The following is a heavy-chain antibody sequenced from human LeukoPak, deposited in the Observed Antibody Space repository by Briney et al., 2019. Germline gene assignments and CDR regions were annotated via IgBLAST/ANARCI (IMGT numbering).Heavy chain of an antibody. CDR1: GYSIRSGYY. CDR2: ISYSGST. Sequence: SETLSLTCTVSGYSIRSGYYWGWIRQPPGKGLEWIGSISYSGSTYYNPSLKSRVTISVDTSKNQFSLRLSSVTAADTAVYYCARDLVPESRGTIYFDYWGQGTLVTVSS. V-gene: IGHV4-38-2*02. D-gene: IGHD6-6*01. J-gene: IGHJ4*02. CDR3: ARDLVPESRGTIYFDY.